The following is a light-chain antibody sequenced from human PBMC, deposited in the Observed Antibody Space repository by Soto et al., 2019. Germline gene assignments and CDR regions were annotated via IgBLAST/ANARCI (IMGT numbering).Light chain of an antibody. V-gene: IGKV2-30*01. Sequence: VVMTQSPLSLPVTVGQPASISCRSSQSLVKSDGNTYLNWFQQRPGQSPRRLIYGVSNRASGVPDRFSGSGSGTDFTLTISRVEAEDVGIYYCMQSIQVPITFGQGTRLEIK. CDR3: MQSIQVPIT. CDR2: GVS. J-gene: IGKJ5*01. CDR1: QSLVKSDGNTY.